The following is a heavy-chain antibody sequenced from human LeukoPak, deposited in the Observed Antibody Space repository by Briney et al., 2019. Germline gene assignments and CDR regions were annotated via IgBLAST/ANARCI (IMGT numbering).Heavy chain of an antibody. CDR2: IYYSGST. CDR1: GGSISSYY. V-gene: IGHV4-59*12. D-gene: IGHD3-3*01. Sequence: SETLSLTCTVSGGSISSYYWSWIRQPPGKGLEWIGYIYYSGSTNYKPSLKSRVTISVETSKNQFSLKLSSVTAADTAVYYCAREKDFSLWDAAVDYWGQGTLVTVSS. J-gene: IGHJ4*02. CDR3: AREKDFSLWDAAVDY.